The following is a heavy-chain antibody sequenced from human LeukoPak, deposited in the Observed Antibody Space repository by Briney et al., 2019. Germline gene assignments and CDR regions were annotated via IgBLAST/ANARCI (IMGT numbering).Heavy chain of an antibody. J-gene: IGHJ4*02. D-gene: IGHD4-17*01. CDR2: MNPNSGNT. CDR1: GYTFTSYD. Sequence: ASVKVSCKASGYTFTSYDINWVRQATGQGLKWMGWMNPNSGNTGYAQKFQGRVTMTRDMSTSTVYMELSSLRSEDTAVYYCARAGHDYGDYYPFWGQGTLVTVSS. CDR3: ARAGHDYGDYYPF. V-gene: IGHV1-8*01.